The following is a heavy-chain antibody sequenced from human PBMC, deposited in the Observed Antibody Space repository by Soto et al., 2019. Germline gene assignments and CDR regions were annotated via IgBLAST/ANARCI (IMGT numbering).Heavy chain of an antibody. V-gene: IGHV1-18*01. J-gene: IGHJ4*02. D-gene: IGHD6-19*01. CDR2: ISAYNGNT. CDR1: GYTFTSYG. Sequence: ASVKVSCKASGYTFTSYGISWVRQAPGQGLEWMGWISAYNGNTNYAQKLQGRVTMTTDTSTSTAYMELRSLRSDDTAVYYCARDTHEYSGGWYGWWSDYWGQGTLVTVSS. CDR3: ARDTHEYSGGWYGWWSDY.